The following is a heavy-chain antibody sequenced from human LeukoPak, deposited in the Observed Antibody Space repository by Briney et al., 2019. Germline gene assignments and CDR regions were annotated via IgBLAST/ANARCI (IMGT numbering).Heavy chain of an antibody. CDR1: GFTFSSYS. CDR2: ISTSSSYI. CDR3: ARDRTQRLTLVEGAFDI. Sequence: GGSLRLSCAASGFTFSSYSMNWVRQAPGKGLEWVSSISTSSSYIYYADSVKGRFSISRDNAKDSLYLQMNSLRAEDTAVYYCARDRTQRLTLVEGAFDIWGQGTMVTVSS. V-gene: IGHV3-21*04. J-gene: IGHJ3*02. D-gene: IGHD3-10*01.